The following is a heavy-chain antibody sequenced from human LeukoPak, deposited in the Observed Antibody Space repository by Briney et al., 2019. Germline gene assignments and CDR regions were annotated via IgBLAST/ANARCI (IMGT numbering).Heavy chain of an antibody. Sequence: SETLSLTCAVSGGSISSGGYSWSLIRQPPGEGLELIGYIYHSGSTNYNPSLKSRVTISVDTSKNQFSLKLSSVTAADTAVYYCARLVHGGNPRLKYYFDYWGQGTLVTVSS. D-gene: IGHD4-23*01. V-gene: IGHV4-30-2*01. CDR2: IYHSGST. J-gene: IGHJ4*02. CDR3: ARLVHGGNPRLKYYFDY. CDR1: GGSISSGGYS.